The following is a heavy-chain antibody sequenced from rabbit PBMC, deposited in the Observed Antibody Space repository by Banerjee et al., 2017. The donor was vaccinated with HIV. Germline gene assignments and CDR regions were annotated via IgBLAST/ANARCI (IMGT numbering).Heavy chain of an antibody. CDR1: GFDFSSYY. J-gene: IGHJ6*01. Sequence: QSLEETGGGLVQPGGSLTLSCKASGFDFSSYYMSWVRQAPGKGLEWIACINTISGDTVYATWAKGRFTISKASWTTVTLQMTSLTAADTASYFCARDLAGVIGWNFGLWGPGTLVTVS. CDR3: ARDLAGVIGWNFGL. CDR2: INTISGDT. D-gene: IGHD4-1*01. V-gene: IGHV1S40*01.